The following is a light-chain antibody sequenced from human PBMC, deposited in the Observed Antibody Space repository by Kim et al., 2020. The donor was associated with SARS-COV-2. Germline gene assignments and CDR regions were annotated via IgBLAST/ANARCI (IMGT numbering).Light chain of an antibody. CDR1: RDIDDW. Sequence: ASVGDKFTIACRASRDIDDWVAWYQQKPGRAPKLLIYKASTLKSGVPSTFSGSGSGTEFTLTTSSLQPDDFATYSCQQYSSYPWTFGQGTKLEI. CDR2: KAS. CDR3: QQYSSYPWT. V-gene: IGKV1-5*03. J-gene: IGKJ2*02.